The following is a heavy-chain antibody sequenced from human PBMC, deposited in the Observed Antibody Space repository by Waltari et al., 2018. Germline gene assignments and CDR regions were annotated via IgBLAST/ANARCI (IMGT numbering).Heavy chain of an antibody. D-gene: IGHD6-19*01. CDR2: IYWDDDK. CDR3: AHSTSGWSLFGN. V-gene: IGHV2-5*02. J-gene: IGHJ4*02. Sequence: QITLKESGPTLVQPTQTLTLTCTFSGFSLSTSGVGVGWIRQPPGKALEWLALIYWDDDKRYSPLLQSRLTITKDTSKNHVVLTMTNMDPVDTATYYCAHSTSGWSLFGNWGQGTLVTVSS. CDR1: GFSLSTSGVG.